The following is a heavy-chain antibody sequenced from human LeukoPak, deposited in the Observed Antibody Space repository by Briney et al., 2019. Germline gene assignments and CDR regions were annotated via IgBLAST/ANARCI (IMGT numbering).Heavy chain of an antibody. CDR3: AKAPGGYSDTSAYPLDY. V-gene: IGHV3-23*01. CDR2: ISGSAGST. CDR1: GFTFSSSA. D-gene: IGHD3-22*01. J-gene: IGHJ4*02. Sequence: PGGSLRLSCAASGFTFSSSAMNWVRQAPGRGLEWVSAISGSAGSTYYADSVKGRFTISIDNSKNTLYLHMNSLRAEDTAVYYCAKAPGGYSDTSAYPLDYWGQGTLVTVSS.